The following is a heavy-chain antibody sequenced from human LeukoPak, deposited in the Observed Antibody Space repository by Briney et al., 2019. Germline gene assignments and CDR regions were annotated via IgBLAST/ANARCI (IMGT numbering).Heavy chain of an antibody. CDR1: GDTLTELS. J-gene: IGHJ4*02. D-gene: IGHD3-9*01. CDR3: ATGGPWDLLRC. CDR2: LDPADGKI. V-gene: IGHV1-24*01. Sequence: ASVKVSCKVSGDTLTELSTHWGRQAPGKGLEWMGGLDPADGKIIYAQKFQDRVTMTEDTSTDTAYMEMSGLRSEDTAVYYCATGGPWDLLRCWGQGTLVTVSS.